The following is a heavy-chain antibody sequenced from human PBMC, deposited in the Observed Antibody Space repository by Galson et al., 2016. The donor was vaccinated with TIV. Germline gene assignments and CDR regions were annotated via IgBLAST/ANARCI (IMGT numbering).Heavy chain of an antibody. V-gene: IGHV1-69*06. J-gene: IGHJ3*02. CDR2: IIPVFGTV. D-gene: IGHD2-15*01. CDR3: ARKQGCCIDSPCCTAAFDI. CDR1: GGTLSSNA. Sequence: SVKVSCKASGGTLSSNAFSWLRQAPGQGLEWMGGIIPVFGTVHYAQKFRGRVTITGDKYTNTVYMGLSSLTSEYTAVYSCARKQGCCIDSPCCTAAFDIWGQGTTVTVSS.